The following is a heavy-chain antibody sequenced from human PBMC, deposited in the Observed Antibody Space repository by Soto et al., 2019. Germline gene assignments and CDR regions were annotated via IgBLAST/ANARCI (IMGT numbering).Heavy chain of an antibody. J-gene: IGHJ6*02. CDR1: GGTFSSYA. D-gene: IGHD1-26*01. CDR3: ASYRSRYYYYGMDV. CDR2: IIPIFGTA. Sequence: SVKVSCKAAGGTFSSYAISWVRQAPGQGLEWMGGIIPIFGTANYAQKFQGRVTITADESTSTAYMELSSLRSEDTAVYYCASYRSRYYYYGMDVWGQGTTVTVSS. V-gene: IGHV1-69*13.